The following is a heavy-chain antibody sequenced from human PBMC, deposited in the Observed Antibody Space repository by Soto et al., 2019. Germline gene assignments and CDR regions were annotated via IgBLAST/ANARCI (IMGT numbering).Heavy chain of an antibody. V-gene: IGHV4-59*01. J-gene: IGHJ5*02. D-gene: IGHD6-13*01. CDR3: ARETNSSSWYGGGGAGWFDP. Sequence: SETLSLTCTVSGGSISSDYWSWIRQPPGKGLEWIGYIYYSGSTNYNPSLKSRVTISVDTSKNQFSLKLSSVTAADTAVYYCARETNSSSWYGGGGAGWFDPWGQGTLVTVSS. CDR2: IYYSGST. CDR1: GGSISSDY.